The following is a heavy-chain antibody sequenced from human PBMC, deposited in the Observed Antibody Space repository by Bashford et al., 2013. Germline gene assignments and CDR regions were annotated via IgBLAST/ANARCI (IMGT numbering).Heavy chain of an antibody. V-gene: IGHV4-59*02. CDR2: VFYSGVT. CDR1: GGSVINYY. CDR3: ARGYLGGYRNFDY. D-gene: IGHD5-12*01. J-gene: IGHJ4*02. Sequence: SETLSLTCTVSGGSVINYYWTWIRQSPTKGLEWIGYVFYSGVTKYNPSLEGRVTISVDTSKKQFSLKLKSVTADDTALYYCARGYLGGYRNFDYVGPGDALVTVSS.